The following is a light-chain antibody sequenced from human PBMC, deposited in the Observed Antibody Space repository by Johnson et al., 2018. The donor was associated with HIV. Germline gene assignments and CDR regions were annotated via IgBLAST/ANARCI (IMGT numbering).Light chain of an antibody. J-gene: IGLJ1*01. CDR2: DNN. CDR3: GTWDNSLIVYV. Sequence: HSVLTQPPSVSAASGQRVDISCSGSSSNIENNYLSWYQQLPHTAPRLLISDNNKRPSGIPDRFSGSKSGAPATLDITGLQTGDEADYSCGTWDNSLIVYVVGTGTKVTVL. V-gene: IGLV1-51*01. CDR1: SSNIENNY.